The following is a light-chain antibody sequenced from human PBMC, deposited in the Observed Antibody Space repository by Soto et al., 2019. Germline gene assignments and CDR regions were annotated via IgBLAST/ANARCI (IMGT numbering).Light chain of an antibody. Sequence: NFMLTQPHSVSESPGKTVTISCTRSSGSIASNYVQWYQQRPGSAPTTVIYEDNQRPSGVPDRFSGSIDSSSNSASLTISGLKTEDEAAYSGQSYDSSNQVFGGGTKLTVL. CDR1: SGSIASNY. CDR2: EDN. V-gene: IGLV6-57*04. CDR3: QSYDSSNQV. J-gene: IGLJ3*02.